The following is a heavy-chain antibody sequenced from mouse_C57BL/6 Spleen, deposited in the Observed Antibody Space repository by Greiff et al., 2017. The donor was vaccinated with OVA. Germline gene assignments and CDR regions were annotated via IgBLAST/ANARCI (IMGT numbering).Heavy chain of an antibody. D-gene: IGHD1-1*01. CDR1: GFSLSTFGMG. J-gene: IGHJ2*01. CDR3: ARKGTYYYGSSYVLDY. V-gene: IGHV8-8*01. CDR2: IWWDDDK. Sequence: QVTLKESGPGILQPSQTLSLTCSFSGFSLSTFGMGVGWIRQPSGKGLEWLAHIWWDDDKYYNPALKSRLTISKDTSKNQVFLKIANVDTADTATYYCARKGTYYYGSSYVLDYWGQGTTLTVSS.